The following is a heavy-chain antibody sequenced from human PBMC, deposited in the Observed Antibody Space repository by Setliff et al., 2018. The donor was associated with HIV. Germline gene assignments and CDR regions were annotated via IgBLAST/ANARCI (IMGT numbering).Heavy chain of an antibody. D-gene: IGHD3-16*02. Sequence: ASVKVSCKASGYKFTGHHIQWMRQAPGQGLEWMGRINPNMGDTQYAQKFQGRVTMTRNTSISTAYMELSSLRSEDTAVYYCARCSYVWGSYRMQPWGQGTLVTVSS. J-gene: IGHJ5*02. CDR2: INPNMGDT. CDR3: ARCSYVWGSYRMQP. CDR1: GYKFTGHH. V-gene: IGHV1-8*02.